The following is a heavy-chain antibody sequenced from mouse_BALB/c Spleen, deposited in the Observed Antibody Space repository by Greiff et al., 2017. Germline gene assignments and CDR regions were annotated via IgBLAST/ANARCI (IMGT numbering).Heavy chain of an antibody. Sequence: EVMLVESGGGLVQPGGSRKLSCAASGFTFSSFGMHWVRQAPEKGLEWVAYISSGSSTIYYADTVKGRFTISRDNPKNTLFLQMTSLRSEDTAMYYCARDHPFAYWGQGTLVTVSA. J-gene: IGHJ3*01. V-gene: IGHV5-17*02. CDR2: ISSGSSTI. CDR1: GFTFSSFG. CDR3: ARDHPFAY.